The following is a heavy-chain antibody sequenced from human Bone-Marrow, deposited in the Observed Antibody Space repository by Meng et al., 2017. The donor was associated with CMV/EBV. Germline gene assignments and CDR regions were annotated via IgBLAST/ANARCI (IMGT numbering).Heavy chain of an antibody. V-gene: IGHV3-21*01. Sequence: GESLKISCAASGFTFSSYSMNWVRQAPGKGLEWVSSISSISNYIYYADSLKGRFTISRDNAKNSLYLQMNSLRAEDTAVYYCAREHCSSTSCYFAFDIWGQGTMVTIAS. D-gene: IGHD2-2*01. CDR2: ISSISNYI. CDR3: AREHCSSTSCYFAFDI. J-gene: IGHJ3*02. CDR1: GFTFSSYS.